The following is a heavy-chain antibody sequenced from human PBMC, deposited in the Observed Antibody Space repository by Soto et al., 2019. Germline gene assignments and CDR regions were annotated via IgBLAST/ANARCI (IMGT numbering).Heavy chain of an antibody. CDR3: AKGAASNALDI. CDR1: GFTFNDYA. Sequence: EVQLVESGGGWVQPGRSLRLSCAASGFTFNDYAMHGVRQAPGKGLEWVSGISWKSGSILYADSVKGRFTISRDNAKNSLYLQMNSLRAEDTALYYCAKGAASNALDIWGQGTMVTVSS. D-gene: IGHD6-13*01. V-gene: IGHV3-9*01. CDR2: ISWKSGSI. J-gene: IGHJ3*02.